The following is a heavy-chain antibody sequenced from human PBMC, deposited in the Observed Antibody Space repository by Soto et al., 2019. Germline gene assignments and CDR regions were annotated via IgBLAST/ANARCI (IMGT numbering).Heavy chain of an antibody. CDR3: ARQRRYYDSSGYLYYYGMDV. CDR2: IFSNDEK. Sequence: SGLTLVNPTETLTLTCTVSGLSLSNARIGVSPIRPPHGNALEWLAHIFSNDEKSSSTSLKSRLNISKDTSKSQVVLNMTNMDPVDTATYYCARQRRYYDSSGYLYYYGMDVWGQGTT. V-gene: IGHV2-26*01. CDR1: GLSLSNARIG. D-gene: IGHD3-22*01. J-gene: IGHJ6*01.